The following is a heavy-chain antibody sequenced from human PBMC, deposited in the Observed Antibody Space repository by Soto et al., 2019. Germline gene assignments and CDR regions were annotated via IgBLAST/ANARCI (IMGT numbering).Heavy chain of an antibody. Sequence: GGSLRLSCAPSGFTFSSYSINWVRQAPGKGLEWVSSISSSISYIYYADSVKGRFTISRDNAKNSRYLQMNSLRAEDTAVYYCARGVHVADTAMFNYWGQGCLVTVYS. J-gene: IGHJ4*02. CDR3: ARGVHVADTAMFNY. D-gene: IGHD5-18*01. CDR2: ISSSISYI. V-gene: IGHV3-21*01. CDR1: GFTFSSYS.